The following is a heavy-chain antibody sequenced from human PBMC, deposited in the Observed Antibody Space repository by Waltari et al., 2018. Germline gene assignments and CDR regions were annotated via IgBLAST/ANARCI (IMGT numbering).Heavy chain of an antibody. D-gene: IGHD2-21*01. Sequence: EVQLLESGGGLVQPGGSVSFSGEASRFPFTNYAMNWVRQAPGKGTEWVSAISGSGESTYYADSVKGRFSISRDNPKNTLYLQMSSLRAEDTAVYYCAKGTNMVITHSYFDCWGQGILVTVSS. J-gene: IGHJ4*02. CDR3: AKGTNMVITHSYFDC. CDR2: ISGSGEST. V-gene: IGHV3-23*01. CDR1: RFPFTNYA.